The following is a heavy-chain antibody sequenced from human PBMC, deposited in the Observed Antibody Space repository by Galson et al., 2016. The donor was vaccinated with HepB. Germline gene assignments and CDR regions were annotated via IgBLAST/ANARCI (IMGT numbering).Heavy chain of an antibody. J-gene: IGHJ1*01. V-gene: IGHV3-9*01. D-gene: IGHD1-26*01. CDR2: ISWNSGSI. CDR3: AQDKASMSVGATNFQH. CDR1: GFIFKDYA. Sequence: SLRLSCAASGFIFKDYAMHWVRQAPEKGLEWVSSISWNSGSIGYADSVKGRFTIPRDNAKNSLYLQMNSLRAEDTAFYYCAQDKASMSVGATNFQHWGQGTLVTVSS.